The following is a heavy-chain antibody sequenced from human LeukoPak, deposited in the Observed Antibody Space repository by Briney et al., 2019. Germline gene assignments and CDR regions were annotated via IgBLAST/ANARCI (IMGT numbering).Heavy chain of an antibody. Sequence: ASVKVSCKASGYTFTSYGISWVRQAPGQGLEWMGWISAYNGNTNYAQKLQGRVTMTTDTSTSTAYMELRSLRSDDTAVYYCAGVLFGTEYYYYGMDVWGQGTTVTVSS. CDR1: GYTFTSYG. D-gene: IGHD3-16*01. V-gene: IGHV1-18*01. J-gene: IGHJ6*02. CDR3: AGVLFGTEYYYYGMDV. CDR2: ISAYNGNT.